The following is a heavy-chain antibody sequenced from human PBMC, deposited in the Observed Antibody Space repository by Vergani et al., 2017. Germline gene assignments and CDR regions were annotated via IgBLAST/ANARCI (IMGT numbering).Heavy chain of an antibody. Sequence: QVQLQESGPGLVKPSQTLSLTCTVSGGPISSGSYYWSWIRQPAGKGLEWIGRIYTSGSTNYHPSLKSRVTISVDTSKNQFSLKLSSVTAADTAVYYCARSQWLRGGYFDYWGQGTLVTVSS. D-gene: IGHD5-12*01. CDR2: IYTSGST. J-gene: IGHJ4*02. CDR1: GGPISSGSYY. V-gene: IGHV4-61*02. CDR3: ARSQWLRGGYFDY.